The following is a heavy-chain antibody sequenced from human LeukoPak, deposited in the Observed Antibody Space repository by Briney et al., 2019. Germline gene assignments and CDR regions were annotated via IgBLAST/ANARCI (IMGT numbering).Heavy chain of an antibody. D-gene: IGHD3-10*01. Sequence: SETLSLTCAVYGGSFSGYYWSWIRQPPGKGLEWIGEINHSGSTNYNPSLKGRVTISVDTSKNQFSLKLSSVTAADTAVYYCARGLEDYGSGSYYNLHWFDPWGQGTLVTVSS. CDR1: GGSFSGYY. J-gene: IGHJ5*02. CDR2: INHSGST. CDR3: ARGLEDYGSGSYYNLHWFDP. V-gene: IGHV4-34*01.